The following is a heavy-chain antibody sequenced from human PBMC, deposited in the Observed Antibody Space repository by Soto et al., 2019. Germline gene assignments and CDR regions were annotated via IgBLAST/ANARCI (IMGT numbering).Heavy chain of an antibody. CDR2: TYYRSKWYN. D-gene: IGHD3-10*01. CDR1: GDSVSSNRAA. J-gene: IGHJ6*03. Sequence: LSQTLSLTCGISGDSVSSNRAAWNWIRQSPSRGLEWLGRTYYRSKWYNEYAPSLKSRMTINSDTSKDQFSLQLNSVTPEDTAVYYCATGMLIRGHHRYIDVWGQGTSVTVS. V-gene: IGHV6-1*01. CDR3: ATGMLIRGHHRYIDV.